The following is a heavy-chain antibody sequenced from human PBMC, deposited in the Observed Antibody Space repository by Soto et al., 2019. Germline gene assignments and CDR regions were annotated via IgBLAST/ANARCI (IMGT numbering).Heavy chain of an antibody. D-gene: IGHD6-13*01. CDR1: GGSISSSGYY. J-gene: IGHJ5*02. CDR3: ARLVAAGTRLFDP. CDR2: IYYSGTT. V-gene: IGHV4-39*01. Sequence: QLQLQESGPGLVKPSETLSLTCIVSGGSISSSGYYWGWIRQPPGKGLEWIGSIYYSGTTYYNPSLRSRVTISVDTSKNQFSLKLSSVTAADTAVYYCARLVAAGTRLFDPWGQGTLVTVSS.